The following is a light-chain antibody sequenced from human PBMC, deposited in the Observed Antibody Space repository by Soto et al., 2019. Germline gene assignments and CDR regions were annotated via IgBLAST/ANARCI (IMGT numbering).Light chain of an antibody. CDR1: SSDAGNYNF. V-gene: IGLV2-23*01. J-gene: IGLJ3*02. CDR3: CSYAGSSTSWV. CDR2: EDS. Sequence: QSALTQPASVSGSPGQSITISCTGTSSDAGNYNFVSWYQQHPDKAPKVIIYEDSTRPSGVSNRISGSKSGNTASLTISGLQAEDEADYYCCSYAGSSTSWVFGGGTQLTVL.